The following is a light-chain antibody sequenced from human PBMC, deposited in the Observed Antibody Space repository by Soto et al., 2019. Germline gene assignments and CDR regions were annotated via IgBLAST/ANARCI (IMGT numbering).Light chain of an antibody. CDR1: SSDVGGYKF. Sequence: QSVLTQPASVSGSPGQSSTISCNGTSSDVGGYKFVSWYQQHPGKAPKFIIYDVSIRPSGVSNRFSGSKSGNTASLTISGLQAEDEADYYCSSYTSGSHYVFGTGTKVTVL. CDR2: DVS. J-gene: IGLJ1*01. CDR3: SSYTSGSHYV. V-gene: IGLV2-14*01.